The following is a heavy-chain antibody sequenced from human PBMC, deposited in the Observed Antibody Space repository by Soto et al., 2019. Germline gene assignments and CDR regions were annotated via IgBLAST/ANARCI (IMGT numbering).Heavy chain of an antibody. Sequence: QVRLVESGGGVVQPGRSLRLSCAASGFTFSSYAMHWVRQAPGKGLEWVAVISYDGSNKYYADSVKGRFTISRDNSKNTLYLQMNSLRAEDTAVYYCARDSAVTTAYYYGMDVWGQGTTVTVSS. CDR3: ARDSAVTTAYYYGMDV. CDR2: ISYDGSNK. V-gene: IGHV3-30-3*01. CDR1: GFTFSSYA. D-gene: IGHD4-17*01. J-gene: IGHJ6*02.